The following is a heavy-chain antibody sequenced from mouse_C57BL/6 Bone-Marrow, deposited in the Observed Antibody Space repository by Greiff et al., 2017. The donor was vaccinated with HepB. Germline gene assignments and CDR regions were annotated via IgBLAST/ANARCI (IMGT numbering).Heavy chain of an antibody. CDR3: ARGLRRGGYAMDY. V-gene: IGHV1-53*01. CDR1: GYTFTSYW. CDR2: INPSNGGT. Sequence: VQLQQPGTELVKPGASVKLSCKASGYTFTSYWMHWVKQRPGQGLEWIGNINPSNGGTNYNEKFKSKATLTVDKSSSTAYMQLSSLTSEDSAVYYCARGLRRGGYAMDYWGQGTSVTVSS. J-gene: IGHJ4*01. D-gene: IGHD2-4*01.